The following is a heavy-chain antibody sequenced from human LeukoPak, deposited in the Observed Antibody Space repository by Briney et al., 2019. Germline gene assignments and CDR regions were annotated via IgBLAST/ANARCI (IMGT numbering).Heavy chain of an antibody. CDR1: AFAVRTNA. CDR2: IYDGDIT. V-gene: IGHV3-66*02. J-gene: IGHJ5*02. CDR3: AKVVPGLGGNSFDP. D-gene: IGHD2-15*01. Sequence: PGGSLRLSCAASAFAVRTNAMTWVRQAPGKGLEWLSMIYDGDITDYADSVKGRFSISRDSSKNTLYLQMNSLRTEDTAVYYCAKVVPGLGGNSFDPWGQGTLVTVSS.